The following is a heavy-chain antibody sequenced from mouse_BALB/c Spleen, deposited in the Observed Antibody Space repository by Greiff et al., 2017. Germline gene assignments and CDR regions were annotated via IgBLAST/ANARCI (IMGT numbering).Heavy chain of an antibody. V-gene: IGHV5-12-2*01. CDR2: ISNGGGST. CDR1: GFTFSSYT. Sequence: DVQLVESGGGLVQPGGSLKLSCAASGFTFSSYTMSWVRQTPEKRLEWVAYISNGGGSTYYPDTVKGRFTISRDNAKNTLYLQMSSLKSEDTAMYYCARADEGFDYWGQGTTLTVSS. J-gene: IGHJ2*01. CDR3: ARADEGFDY.